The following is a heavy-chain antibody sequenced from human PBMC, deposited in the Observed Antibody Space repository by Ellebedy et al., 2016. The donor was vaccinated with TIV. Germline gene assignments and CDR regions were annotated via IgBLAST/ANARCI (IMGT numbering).Heavy chain of an antibody. V-gene: IGHV4-39*01. Sequence: LRLSXTLSGASITSGSSYCGWIRQPPGKGLEWIGSIHYTGSTYYNPSLKSRVTISVDTSKNQFNLNLDSVTAADTAIYYCARHGGQGARYCALDYWGPGTLVTVSS. D-gene: IGHD2-21*01. J-gene: IGHJ4*01. CDR2: IHYTGST. CDR1: GASITSGSSY. CDR3: ARHGGQGARYCALDY.